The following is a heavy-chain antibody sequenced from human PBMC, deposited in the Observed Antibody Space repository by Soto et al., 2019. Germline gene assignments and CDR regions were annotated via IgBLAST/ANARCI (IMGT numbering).Heavy chain of an antibody. D-gene: IGHD6-13*01. CDR2: TYYRSKWYN. CDR3: ARDGRLIAAAGTINWFDP. V-gene: IGHV6-1*01. CDR1: GDSVSSNSAA. J-gene: IGHJ5*02. Sequence: PSQTLSLTCAISGDSVSSNSAAWNWIRQSPSRGLEWLGRTYYRSKWYNDYAVSVKSRITINPDASKNQFSLQLNSVTPEDTAVYYCARDGRLIAAAGTINWFDPWGQGTLVTVSS.